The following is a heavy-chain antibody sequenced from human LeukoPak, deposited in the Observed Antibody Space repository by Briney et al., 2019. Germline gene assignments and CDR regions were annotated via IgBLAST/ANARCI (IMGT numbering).Heavy chain of an antibody. CDR2: LYSVGST. Sequence: SETLSLTCTVSGVSISSGGYYWSWLRPHPEKGLEWIVYLYSVGSTYYNPSLKSRVTISVDTSKNQVSLKMTSVTAADTAVYYCARDSSGDYWYFGLWGRGTLVTVSS. V-gene: IGHV4-31*03. J-gene: IGHJ2*01. CDR1: GVSISSGGYY. CDR3: ARDSSGDYWYFGL. D-gene: IGHD4-17*01.